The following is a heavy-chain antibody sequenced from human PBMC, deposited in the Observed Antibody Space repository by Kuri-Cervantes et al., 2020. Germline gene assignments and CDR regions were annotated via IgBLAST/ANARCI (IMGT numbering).Heavy chain of an antibody. CDR2: ISSSSSYI. Sequence: GGSLRLSCAASGFTFSSYAMSWVRQAPGKGLEWVSSISSSSSYIYYADSVKGRFTISRDNAKNSLYLQMNSLRAEDTAVYYCARVRGGTYFDLWGQGTLVTVSS. CDR1: GFTFSSYA. V-gene: IGHV3-21*01. J-gene: IGHJ4*02. D-gene: IGHD1-1*01. CDR3: ARVRGGTYFDL.